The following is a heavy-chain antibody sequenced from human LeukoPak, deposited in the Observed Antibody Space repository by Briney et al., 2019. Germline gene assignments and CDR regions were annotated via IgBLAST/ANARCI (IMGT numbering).Heavy chain of an antibody. J-gene: IGHJ3*02. D-gene: IGHD2-2*01. CDR2: IYPGDSDT. V-gene: IGHV5-51*01. Sequence: GESLKISCKGSGYSFTSYWIGWVRQLPAKSLEWMGIIYPGDSDTRYSPSFQGQVTISADKSISTAYLQWSSLKASDTAMYYCARQGPAAIHGAFDIWGQGTMVTVSS. CDR1: GYSFTSYW. CDR3: ARQGPAAIHGAFDI.